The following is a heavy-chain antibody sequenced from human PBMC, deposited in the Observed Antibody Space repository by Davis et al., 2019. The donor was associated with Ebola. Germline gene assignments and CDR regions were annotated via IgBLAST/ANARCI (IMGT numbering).Heavy chain of an antibody. CDR3: ARAQFPTTSDH. J-gene: IGHJ4*02. V-gene: IGHV1-3*01. CDR1: GYTFTSYA. Sequence: ASVKVSCKASGYTFTSYAMHWVRQAPGQRLEWMGWINAGNGNTKYSQKFQGRVTITRDTSASTAYMELSSLISEDTAVYYCARAQFPTTSDHWGQGTLVTVSS. D-gene: IGHD1-1*01. CDR2: INAGNGNT.